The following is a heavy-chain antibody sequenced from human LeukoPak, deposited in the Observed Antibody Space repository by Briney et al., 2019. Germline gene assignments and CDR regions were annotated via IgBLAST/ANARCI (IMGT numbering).Heavy chain of an antibody. Sequence: SETLSLTCSVSDSSIYSYYWNWIRRPPGKGLEWIGYIYYNGNTNYSPSLKSRVTMSVDTSKNLFSLKVSSVTAADTAVYYCARGRSNYYGTDVWGQGNTVTVSS. CDR3: ARGRSNYYGTDV. J-gene: IGHJ6*02. D-gene: IGHD1-26*01. CDR2: IYYNGNT. V-gene: IGHV4-59*01. CDR1: DSSIYSYY.